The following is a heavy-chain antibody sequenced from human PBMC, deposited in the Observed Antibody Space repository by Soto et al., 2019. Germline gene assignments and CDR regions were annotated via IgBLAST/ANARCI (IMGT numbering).Heavy chain of an antibody. CDR1: AYPFSYFW. J-gene: IGHJ6*02. CDR3: ARTAAAGKYYYGVDV. Sequence: PGESLKISCEGSAYPFSYFWIAWVRQMPGKGLEWMGIIYPSDSDTRYSPSFQGQVTISADKSTNTAYLQWSSLKASDTAIYYCARTAAAGKYYYGVDVWGQGTTVTVSS. V-gene: IGHV5-51*01. CDR2: IYPSDSDT. D-gene: IGHD6-13*01.